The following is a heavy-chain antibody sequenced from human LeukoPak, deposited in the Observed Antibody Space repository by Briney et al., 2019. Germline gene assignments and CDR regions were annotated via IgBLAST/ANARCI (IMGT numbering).Heavy chain of an antibody. CDR2: ISGSGGST. Sequence: GGSLRLSCAASGFTFSSYAMSWVRQAPGKGLEWVSAISGSGGSTYYADSVKGRFTISRDNSKNTLYLQMNSLRAEDTAVYYCAKGSLGALWFGELSSPTYAFDIWGQGTMVTVSS. D-gene: IGHD3-10*01. V-gene: IGHV3-23*01. CDR3: AKGSLGALWFGELSSPTYAFDI. J-gene: IGHJ3*02. CDR1: GFTFSSYA.